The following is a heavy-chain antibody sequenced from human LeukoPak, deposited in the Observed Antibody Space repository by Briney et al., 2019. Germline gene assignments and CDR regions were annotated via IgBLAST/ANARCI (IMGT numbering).Heavy chain of an antibody. CDR3: ARKVELMFDP. V-gene: IGHV1-2*02. D-gene: IGHD1-7*01. CDR2: INPNSGGT. Sequence: ASVKVSFKASGYTFTGYYMHWVRQAPGQGLEWMGWINPNSGGTNYAQNFQGRVTMTRDTSISTAYMELSRLRSDDTAVYYCARKVELMFDPWGQGTLVTVSS. J-gene: IGHJ5*02. CDR1: GYTFTGYY.